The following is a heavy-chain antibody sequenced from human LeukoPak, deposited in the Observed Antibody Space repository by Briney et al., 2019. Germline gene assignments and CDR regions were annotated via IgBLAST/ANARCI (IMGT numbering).Heavy chain of an antibody. J-gene: IGHJ4*02. V-gene: IGHV3-48*03. CDR2: ISSSGSTI. D-gene: IGHD6-19*01. Sequence: GGSLRLSCAASGSTFSSYEMNWVRQAPGKGLEWVSYISSSGSTIYYADSVKGRFTISRDNAKNSLYLQMNSLRAEDTAVYYCARGLVTGFDYWGQGTLVTVSS. CDR3: ARGLVTGFDY. CDR1: GSTFSSYE.